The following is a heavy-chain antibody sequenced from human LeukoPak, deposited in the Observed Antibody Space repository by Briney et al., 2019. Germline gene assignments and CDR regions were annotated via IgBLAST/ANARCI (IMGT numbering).Heavy chain of an antibody. CDR1: GFTFSSYG. D-gene: IGHD3-22*01. CDR3: ARMILQVLYDSSGYYWFDP. CDR2: IYHSGST. Sequence: GSLRLSCAASGFTFSSYGMSWVRQAPGKGLEWIGSIYHSGSTYYNPSLKSRVTISVDTSKNQFSLKLSSVTAADTAVYYCARMILQVLYDSSGYYWFDPWGQGTLVTVSS. V-gene: IGHV4-38-2*01. J-gene: IGHJ5*02.